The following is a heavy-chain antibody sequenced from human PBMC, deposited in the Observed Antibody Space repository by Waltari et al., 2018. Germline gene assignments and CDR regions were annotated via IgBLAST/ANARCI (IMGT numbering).Heavy chain of an antibody. V-gene: IGHV3-21*01. Sequence: NWVRQAPGKGLEWVSSISSSSDYIYYADSVKGRFTISRDNAKNSLYLQMNSLRAEDTAVYYCARSSSSIFGGPDWGQGTLVTVSS. CDR2: ISSSSDYI. D-gene: IGHD3-3*02. J-gene: IGHJ4*02. CDR3: ARSSSSIFGGPD.